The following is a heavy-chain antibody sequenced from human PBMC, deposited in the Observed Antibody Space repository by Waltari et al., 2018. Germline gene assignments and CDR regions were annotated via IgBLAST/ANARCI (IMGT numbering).Heavy chain of an antibody. CDR3: ARGGGYDFWSGYYEQTDY. CDR1: GFTFSSYS. CDR2: IISSSSYI. V-gene: IGHV3-21*01. J-gene: IGHJ4*02. D-gene: IGHD3-3*01. Sequence: EVQLVESGGGLVKPGGSLRLSCAASGFTFSSYSMHWVRQAPGKGLEWVSSIISSSSYIYYADSVKGRFTISRDNAKNSLYLQMNSLRAEDTAVYYCARGGGYDFWSGYYEQTDYWGQGTLVTVSS.